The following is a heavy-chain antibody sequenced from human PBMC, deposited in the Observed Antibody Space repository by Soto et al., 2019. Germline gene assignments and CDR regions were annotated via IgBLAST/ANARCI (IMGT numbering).Heavy chain of an antibody. V-gene: IGHV3-11*01. J-gene: IGHJ4*02. CDR1: GFTFSAYY. D-gene: IGHD3-22*01. CDR2: ISPSGTTI. Sequence: QVQLVESGGGLVRPGGSLRLSCAASGFTFSAYYMSWIRQAPGKGLEWVSYISPSGTTISYADSVKGRFTISRDNAKNSRYLQMNSLGADDTAVYYCAREGGPYDNSPEFDYWGQGSLVTVSS. CDR3: AREGGPYDNSPEFDY.